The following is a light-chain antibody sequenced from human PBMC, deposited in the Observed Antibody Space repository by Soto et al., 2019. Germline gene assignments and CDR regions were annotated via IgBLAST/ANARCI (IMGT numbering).Light chain of an antibody. CDR1: QGIGDT. J-gene: IGKJ5*01. Sequence: EIVLTQSPGTLSLSPGERATLSCRASQGIGDTLAWYQHKPGQTPRLLIYDTSTRATGVPTRFSGSRSGAEFTLTINSLQSEDSAVYYCQQRSNSPPWITFGQGTRLEIK. CDR2: DTS. CDR3: QQRSNSPPWIT. V-gene: IGKV3-11*01.